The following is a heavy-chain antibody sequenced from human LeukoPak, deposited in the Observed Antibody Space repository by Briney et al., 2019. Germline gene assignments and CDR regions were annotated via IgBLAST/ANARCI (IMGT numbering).Heavy chain of an antibody. D-gene: IGHD6-13*01. V-gene: IGHV3-74*01. Sequence: GGSLRLSCAASGFSFSGHWMHWARQLPGKGLVWVSRISPTGSTTSYADSVKGRFTVSRDNAKNTLYLQVNNLRAEDTAVYYCARGPSSNWSGLDSWGQGTLLTVSS. CDR2: ISPTGSTT. CDR3: ARGPSSNWSGLDS. CDR1: GFSFSGHW. J-gene: IGHJ4*02.